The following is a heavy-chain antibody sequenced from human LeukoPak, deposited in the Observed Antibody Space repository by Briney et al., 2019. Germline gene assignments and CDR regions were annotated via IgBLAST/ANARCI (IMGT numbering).Heavy chain of an antibody. CDR3: ARVVGAHSNPDP. CDR2: IYYSGST. J-gene: IGHJ5*02. D-gene: IGHD3-16*01. CDR1: GGSISSYY. Sequence: SETLSLTCTVSGGSISSYYWSWIRQPPGKGLEWIGYIYYSGSTNYNPSLKSRVTISVDASKNQFSLKLSSVTAADTAVYYCARVVGAHSNPDPWGQGTLVTVSS. V-gene: IGHV4-59*01.